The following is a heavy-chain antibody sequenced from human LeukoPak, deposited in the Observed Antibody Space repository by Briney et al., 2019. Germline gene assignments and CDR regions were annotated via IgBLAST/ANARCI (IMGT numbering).Heavy chain of an antibody. D-gene: IGHD2-21*02. J-gene: IGHJ4*02. CDR2: ISYDGSNK. CDR1: GFTFSSYA. V-gene: IGHV3-30-3*01. CDR3: AREGDYYFDY. Sequence: GRSLRLPCAASGFTFSSYAMHWVRQAPGKGLEWVAVISYDGSNKYYADSVKGRFTISRDNSKNTLYLQMNSLRAEDTAVYYCAREGDYYFDYWGQGTLVTVSS.